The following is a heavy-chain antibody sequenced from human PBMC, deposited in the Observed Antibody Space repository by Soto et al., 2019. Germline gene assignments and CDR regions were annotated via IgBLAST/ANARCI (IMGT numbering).Heavy chain of an antibody. CDR2: INHSGST. CDR3: ARVTGTYYGMDV. V-gene: IGHV4-34*01. Sequence: QVQLQQWGAGLLKPSETLSLTCAVYGGSFSGYYWSWIRQPPGKGLEWIGEINHSGSTNYNPSLKSRVTISVDTPKNQFSLELSSVTAADTAVYYCARVTGTYYGMDVWGQGTTVTVSS. CDR1: GGSFSGYY. D-gene: IGHD7-27*01. J-gene: IGHJ6*02.